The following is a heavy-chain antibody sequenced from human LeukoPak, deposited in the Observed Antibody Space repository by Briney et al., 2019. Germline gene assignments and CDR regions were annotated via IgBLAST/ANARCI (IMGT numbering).Heavy chain of an antibody. V-gene: IGHV3-21*01. CDR3: VRLRRNSDRSGYYYYYDY. CDR2: ISVRSNYR. Sequence: GGSLRLSCAASGYTFSDFSVSWVRQAPGKGLEWVSSISVRSNYRYYADSVRGRFPISRDDARDSLFLQMNILRAEDTAVYFCVRLRRNSDRSGYYYYYDYWGQGTLVTVSS. D-gene: IGHD3-22*01. CDR1: GYTFSDFS. J-gene: IGHJ4*02.